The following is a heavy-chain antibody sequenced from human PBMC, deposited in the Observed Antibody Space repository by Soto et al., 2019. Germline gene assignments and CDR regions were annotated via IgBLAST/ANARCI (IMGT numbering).Heavy chain of an antibody. J-gene: IGHJ4*02. CDR1: GYTFTSYA. D-gene: IGHD2-15*01. CDR3: ARGPGGPDGPGDY. CDR2: INAGNGNT. Sequence: QVQLVQSGAEVKKPGASVKASCKASGYTFTSYAMHWVRQAPGQRLEWMGWINAGNGNTKYSQKFQGRVTITRDTPARTAHMELSSLRPEDTAVDYCARGPGGPDGPGDYWGQGTLVTVSS. V-gene: IGHV1-3*01.